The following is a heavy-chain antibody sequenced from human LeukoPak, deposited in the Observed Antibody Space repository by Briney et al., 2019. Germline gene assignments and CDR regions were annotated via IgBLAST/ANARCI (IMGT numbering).Heavy chain of an antibody. D-gene: IGHD1-26*01. Sequence: ASVKVSCKVSGYTLTELSMHWVRQAPGKGLEWMGGFDPEDGETIYAQKFQGRVTMTEDTSTDTAYMELSSPRSEDTAVYYCATTLRFSGSYFDYWGQGTLVTVSS. CDR2: FDPEDGET. J-gene: IGHJ4*02. CDR1: GYTLTELS. CDR3: ATTLRFSGSYFDY. V-gene: IGHV1-24*01.